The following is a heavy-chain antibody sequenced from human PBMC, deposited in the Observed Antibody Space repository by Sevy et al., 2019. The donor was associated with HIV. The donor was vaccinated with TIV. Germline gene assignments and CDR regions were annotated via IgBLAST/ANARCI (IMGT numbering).Heavy chain of an antibody. J-gene: IGHJ4*02. CDR2: ISSSSSTI. CDR1: GFTFSSYS. CDR3: ARERKIYDSSGYYFHFDY. V-gene: IGHV3-48*02. D-gene: IGHD3-22*01. Sequence: GGSLRLSCAASGFTFSSYSMNWVRHAPGKGLEWVSYISSSSSTIYYADSVKGRFTISRDNAKNSLYLQMNSLRDEDTAVYYCARERKIYDSSGYYFHFDYWGQGTLVTVSS.